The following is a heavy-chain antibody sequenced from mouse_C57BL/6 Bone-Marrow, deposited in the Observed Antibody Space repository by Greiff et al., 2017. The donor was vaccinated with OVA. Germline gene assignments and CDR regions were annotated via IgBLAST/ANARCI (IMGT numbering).Heavy chain of an antibody. D-gene: IGHD1-3*01. CDR3: ARHNYKGYFDY. Sequence: EVQGVESGGDLVKPGGSLKLSCAASGFTFSSYGMYWVRQTPDKRLEWVATISSGGSYTNYTDSVKGRFTISRDNAKNTLYLQMSSLKAEDTAMYYCARHNYKGYFDYWGQGTTLTVSS. V-gene: IGHV5-6*01. CDR1: GFTFSSYG. J-gene: IGHJ2*01. CDR2: ISSGGSYT.